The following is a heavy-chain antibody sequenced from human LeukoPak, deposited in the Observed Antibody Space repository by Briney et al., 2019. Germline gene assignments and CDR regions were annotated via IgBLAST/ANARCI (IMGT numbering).Heavy chain of an antibody. J-gene: IGHJ4*02. Sequence: SPTLSLTCTVSHASINGYYWNWIRQPPGKGLEWIAYIYYSGATDYNPSLKSRVTTSVDASKNQFSLKLSSVTAADTAVYYCARDKVPGDYWGRGTLVTVSS. V-gene: IGHV4-59*01. CDR3: ARDKVPGDY. CDR2: IYYSGAT. D-gene: IGHD1-1*01. CDR1: HASINGYY.